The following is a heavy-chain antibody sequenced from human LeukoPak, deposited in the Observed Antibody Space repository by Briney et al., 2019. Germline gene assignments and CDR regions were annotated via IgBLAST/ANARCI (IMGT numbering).Heavy chain of an antibody. J-gene: IGHJ4*02. Sequence: SQTLSLTCDISADSVSSNSAAWNWIRQSPSRGLEWLGRTYYRSKWYNDYAVSVKSRITINPDTSKNQFSLQLNSVTPEDTAVYYCAREAGREYRYNYDNWGQGTLVTVSS. D-gene: IGHD5-18*01. CDR2: TYYRSKWYN. V-gene: IGHV6-1*01. CDR3: AREAGREYRYNYDN. CDR1: ADSVSSNSAA.